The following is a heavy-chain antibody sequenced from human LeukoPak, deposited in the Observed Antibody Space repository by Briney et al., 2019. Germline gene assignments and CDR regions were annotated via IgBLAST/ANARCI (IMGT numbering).Heavy chain of an antibody. D-gene: IGHD3-22*01. CDR1: GGSFSGYY. J-gene: IGHJ6*02. V-gene: IGHV4-59*01. Sequence: SETLSLTCAVYGGSFSGYYWSWIRQPPGKGLEWIGYIYYSGSTNYNPSLKSRVTISVDTSKNQFSLKLSSATAADTAVYYCARESRLTTNGMDVWGQGTTVTVSS. CDR2: IYYSGST. CDR3: ARESRLTTNGMDV.